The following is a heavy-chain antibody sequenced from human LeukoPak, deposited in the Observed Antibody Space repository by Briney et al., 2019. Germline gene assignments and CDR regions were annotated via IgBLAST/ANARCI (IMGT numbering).Heavy chain of an antibody. Sequence: KPSETLSLTCTVSGGSISSSSYYWGWIRQPPGKGLEWIGSIYYSGSTYYNPSLKSRVTISVDTSKNQFSLNLSSVTAADTAVYYCARHFVAWYCSGGSCDNWFDPWGQGTLVTVSS. CDR2: IYYSGST. J-gene: IGHJ5*02. D-gene: IGHD2-15*01. V-gene: IGHV4-39*01. CDR3: ARHFVAWYCSGGSCDNWFDP. CDR1: GGSISSSSYY.